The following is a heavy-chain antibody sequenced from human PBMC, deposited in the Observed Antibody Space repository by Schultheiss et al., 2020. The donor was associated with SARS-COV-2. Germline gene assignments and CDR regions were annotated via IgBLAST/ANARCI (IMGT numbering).Heavy chain of an antibody. Sequence: ASVKVSCKASGYTFTSYDINWVRQATGQGLEWMGWINPNSGNTGYAQKFQGRVTMTRNTSISTAYMELSSLRSEDTAVYYCARFMTTVTTTTWFDPWGQGTLVTVSS. V-gene: IGHV1-8*01. J-gene: IGHJ5*02. CDR1: GYTFTSYD. CDR3: ARFMTTVTTTTWFDP. D-gene: IGHD4-17*01. CDR2: INPNSGNT.